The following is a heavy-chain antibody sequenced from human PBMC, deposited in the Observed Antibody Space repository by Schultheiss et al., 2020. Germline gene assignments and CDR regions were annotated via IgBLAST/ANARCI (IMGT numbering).Heavy chain of an antibody. Sequence: GGSLRLSCAASGFTFSSYDMHWVRQATGKGLEWVSAIGTAGDTYYPGSVKGRFTISRENAKNSLYLQMNSLRAGDTAVYYCARGSSGWFFDYWGQGTLVTGSS. CDR2: IGTAGDT. V-gene: IGHV3-13*01. D-gene: IGHD6-19*01. CDR1: GFTFSSYD. CDR3: ARGSSGWFFDY. J-gene: IGHJ4*02.